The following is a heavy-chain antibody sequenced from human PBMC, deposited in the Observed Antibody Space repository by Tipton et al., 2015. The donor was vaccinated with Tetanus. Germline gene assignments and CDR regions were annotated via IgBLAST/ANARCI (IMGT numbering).Heavy chain of an antibody. J-gene: IGHJ4*02. V-gene: IGHV4-61*01. CDR2: VYHSGST. CDR1: GGSVSRSSHH. D-gene: IGHD5-12*01. Sequence: LVKPSETLSLTCTVSGGSVSRSSHHWTWIRQPPGKELEWVGYVYHSGSTNYHPSLKSRLTISVDTSKNQFSLNLRSVITADTAVYYCARANNDYPKKGPFDYWGQGRLVIVSS. CDR3: ARANNDYPKKGPFDY.